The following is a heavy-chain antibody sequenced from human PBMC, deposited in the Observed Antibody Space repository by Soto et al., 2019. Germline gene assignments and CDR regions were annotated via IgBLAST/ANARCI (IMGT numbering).Heavy chain of an antibody. CDR2: IYYSGST. CDR1: GGSISSGGYS. Sequence: QVQLQESGPGLVKPSQTLSLTCTVSGGSISSGGYSWNWIRQHPGKVLEWIGYIYYSGSTYYNPSLRPRVTISVATSKNQFPLKLRSVTAADTAVYYCAREPLTWGQGTLGTVSS. J-gene: IGHJ4*02. V-gene: IGHV4-31*03. CDR3: AREPLT.